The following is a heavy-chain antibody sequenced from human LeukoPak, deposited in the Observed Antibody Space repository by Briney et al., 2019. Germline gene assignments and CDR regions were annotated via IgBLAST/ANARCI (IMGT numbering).Heavy chain of an antibody. CDR2: ISAYNGNT. Sequence: ASVKVSCKTSGYTFTSYGISWVRQAPGQGLEWMGWISAYNGNTNYAQKLQGRVTMTTDTSTSTAYMELRSLRSDDTAVYYCARDKPAVTTSYYYGMDVWGQGTTVTVSS. J-gene: IGHJ6*02. V-gene: IGHV1-18*04. CDR3: ARDKPAVTTSYYYGMDV. CDR1: GYTFTSYG. D-gene: IGHD4-17*01.